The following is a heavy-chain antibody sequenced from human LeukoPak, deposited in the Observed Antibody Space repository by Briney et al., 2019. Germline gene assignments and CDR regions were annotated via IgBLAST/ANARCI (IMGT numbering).Heavy chain of an antibody. V-gene: IGHV3-74*01. J-gene: IGHJ3*02. Sequence: GGSLRLSCAASGFTFSAYWMHWVRQAPGKGLVWVSRINTDGSSPTYAASVKGRFTISRDNAKNSLYLQMNSLRAEDTAVYYCARDACGGDCYIEAFDIWGQGTMVTISS. CDR3: ARDACGGDCYIEAFDI. D-gene: IGHD2-21*01. CDR1: GFTFSAYW. CDR2: INTDGSSP.